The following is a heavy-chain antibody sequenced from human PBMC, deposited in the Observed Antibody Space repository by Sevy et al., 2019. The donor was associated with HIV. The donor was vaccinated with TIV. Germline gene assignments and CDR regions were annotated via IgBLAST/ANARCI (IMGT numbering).Heavy chain of an antibody. D-gene: IGHD1-1*01. Sequence: SETLSLTCTVSGDSISIYYWSWIRQPAGKGLEWIGRIYTSGRTNYNPSLKSRVTMSVDTSKNQFSLKLRSVTAADTAVYFCTRGEVQLWPSGFDYWGQGTLVTVSS. CDR2: IYTSGRT. CDR1: GDSISIYY. V-gene: IGHV4-4*07. J-gene: IGHJ4*02. CDR3: TRGEVQLWPSGFDY.